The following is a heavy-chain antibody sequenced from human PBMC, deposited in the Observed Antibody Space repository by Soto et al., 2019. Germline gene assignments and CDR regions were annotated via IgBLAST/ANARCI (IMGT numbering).Heavy chain of an antibody. V-gene: IGHV1-69*06. CDR1: GGTFSSYA. CDR3: ARADSYNYGMDV. Sequence: SVKVSCKASGGTFSSYAISWVRQAPGQGLEWMGGIIPIFGTANYAQKFQGRVTITADKSTSTAYMELSSLRSEDTAVYYCARADSYNYGMDVWGQGTTVTVSS. CDR2: IIPIFGTA. D-gene: IGHD1-20*01. J-gene: IGHJ6*02.